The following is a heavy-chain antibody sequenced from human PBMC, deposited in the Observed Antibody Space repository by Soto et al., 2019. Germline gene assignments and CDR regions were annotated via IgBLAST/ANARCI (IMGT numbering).Heavy chain of an antibody. D-gene: IGHD4-4*01. Sequence: GESLKISCKASGYSFTTYWIAWVRQMPGKGLEWMGIINPGDSDIRYSPSFQGQVTISADNSISTAYLQWSSLKASDTAMYYCARHEQFYYYYYGRDVWGQGTAV. CDR2: INPGDSDI. CDR1: GYSFTTYW. J-gene: IGHJ6*02. V-gene: IGHV5-51*01. CDR3: ARHEQFYYYYYGRDV.